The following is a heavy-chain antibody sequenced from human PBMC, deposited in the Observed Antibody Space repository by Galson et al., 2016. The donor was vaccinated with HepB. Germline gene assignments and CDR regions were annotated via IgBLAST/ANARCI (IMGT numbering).Heavy chain of an antibody. V-gene: IGHV3-21*01. D-gene: IGHD5-12*01. J-gene: IGHJ6*02. CDR1: GFTISSYT. CDR2: MTTGRGHI. CDR3: ARDQGVVATNGMDV. Sequence: SLRLSCAASGFTISSYTMNWVRQAPGKGPEWVSSMTTGRGHIYYADSLKGRFTISRDNANNSLYLQMNSLSPEDTAVYYCARDQGVVATNGMDVWGQGTTVTVSS.